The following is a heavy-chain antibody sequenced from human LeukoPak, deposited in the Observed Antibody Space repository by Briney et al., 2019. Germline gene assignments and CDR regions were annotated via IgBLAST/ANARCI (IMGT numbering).Heavy chain of an antibody. J-gene: IGHJ4*02. D-gene: IGHD6-13*01. V-gene: IGHV3-48*04. CDR3: ATPSGASGRGFGY. CDR1: GFTFSTYT. Sequence: GGSLRLSCAASGFTFSTYTVNWVRQAPGKGLEWVSYITSGGSSKNYADSVKGRFTVSRDNAKNSLYLQMNSLRAEDTAVYFCATPSGASGRGFGYWGQGTLVTVSS. CDR2: ITSGGSSK.